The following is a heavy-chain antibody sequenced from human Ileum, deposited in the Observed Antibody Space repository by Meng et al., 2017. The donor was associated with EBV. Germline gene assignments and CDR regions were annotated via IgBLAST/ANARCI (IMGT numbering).Heavy chain of an antibody. Sequence: LLAFDGVLLQPRCYLRLSCAASGITVRSNSMSLVRQVPGKGLEWVSVIYSGCSTYYADSVKGRFTVSRDNSKNTLYLQMNSLRAEDTAVYYCARAGGDPFDYWGQGTLVTVSS. CDR3: ARAGGDPFDY. CDR1: GITVRSNS. CDR2: IYSGCST. D-gene: IGHD2-21*02. J-gene: IGHJ4*02. V-gene: IGHV3-53*01.